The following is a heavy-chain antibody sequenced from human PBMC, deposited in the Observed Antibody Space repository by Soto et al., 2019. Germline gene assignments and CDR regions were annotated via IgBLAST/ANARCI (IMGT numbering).Heavy chain of an antibody. CDR1: GFTFISYA. CDR2: ISGSGGST. Sequence: ACGSLRLSCAASGFTFISYAISCVRHSPCKWLEWVSAISGSGGSTYYADSVKGRFTISRDNSKNTLYLQMNSLRAEDTAVYYCAKGGGYKIRAALGYWGQGTLVTVSS. D-gene: IGHD5-12*01. J-gene: IGHJ4*02. CDR3: AKGGGYKIRAALGY. V-gene: IGHV3-23*01.